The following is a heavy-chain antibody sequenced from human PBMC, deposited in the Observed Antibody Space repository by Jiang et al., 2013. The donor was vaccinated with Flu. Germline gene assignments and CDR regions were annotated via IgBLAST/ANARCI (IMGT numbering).Heavy chain of an antibody. Sequence: SISSGYYWGWIRQPPGKGLEHIGSIYRTGSAYYNPSFESRVTISVDTSKNQFSLRLNSVTAADTAVYYCARVHWWELGPRAFDTWGQGTMVTVSS. V-gene: IGHV4-38-2*02. D-gene: IGHD3-10*01. CDR3: ARVHWWELGPRAFDT. CDR1: SISSGYY. J-gene: IGHJ3*02. CDR2: IYRTGSA.